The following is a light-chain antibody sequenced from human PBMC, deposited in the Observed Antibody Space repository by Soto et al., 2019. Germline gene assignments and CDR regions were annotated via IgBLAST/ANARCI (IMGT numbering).Light chain of an antibody. J-gene: IGLJ3*02. CDR1: SSNIGSNT. CDR2: SNN. CDR3: AAWDDSLDGPV. Sequence: SALTQPPSASGAPGQRVTISCSGSSSNIGSNTVNWYQQFPGTAPRVLMYSNNQRPSGVPDRFSGSKSGTSVFLAISGLQSDDEADYYCAAWDDSLDGPVFGGGTQLTV. V-gene: IGLV1-44*01.